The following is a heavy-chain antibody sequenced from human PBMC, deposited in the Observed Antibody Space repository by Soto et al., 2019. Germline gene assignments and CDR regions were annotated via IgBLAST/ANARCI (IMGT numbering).Heavy chain of an antibody. Sequence: QVQLQESGPGLVKPSQTLSLTCTVSGGSISSGGYYWSWIRQHPGKGLDWIVYFYYRGSTYYNPTLNSRFTISVDTSKNLLSEKANSVSAADTTLYYCARGGIMISFGGVIARNWFDPWGQGTLVTVSS. CDR1: GGSISSGGYY. CDR3: ARGGIMISFGGVIARNWFDP. CDR2: FYYRGST. D-gene: IGHD3-16*02. V-gene: IGHV4-31*03. J-gene: IGHJ5*02.